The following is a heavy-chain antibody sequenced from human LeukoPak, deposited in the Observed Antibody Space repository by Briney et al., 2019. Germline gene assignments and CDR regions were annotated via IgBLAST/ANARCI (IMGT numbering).Heavy chain of an antibody. D-gene: IGHD1-1*01. Sequence: NPSETLSLTCTVSGGSISSYYWSWIRQPPGKGLEWIGYIYYSGSSNYNPSLNSRVTISVDTSKNQFSLKLTSVTAADTAVYYCARDRGVQYLDYWGQGTLVTVSS. CDR1: GGSISSYY. J-gene: IGHJ4*02. CDR3: ARDRGVQYLDY. CDR2: IYYSGSS. V-gene: IGHV4-59*01.